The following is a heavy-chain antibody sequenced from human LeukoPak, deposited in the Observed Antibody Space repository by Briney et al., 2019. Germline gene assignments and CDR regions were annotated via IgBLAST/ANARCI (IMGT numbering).Heavy chain of an antibody. Sequence: GGSLRLSCAASGFTFSSYAMSWVRQAPGKGLEWVSAISGSGGSTYYADSVKGRFTIPRDNSKNTLYLQMNSLRAEDTAVYYCAKAFYGPPIFYFDYWGQGTLVTVSS. V-gene: IGHV3-23*01. CDR1: GFTFSSYA. CDR3: AKAFYGPPIFYFDY. CDR2: ISGSGGST. J-gene: IGHJ4*02. D-gene: IGHD2/OR15-2a*01.